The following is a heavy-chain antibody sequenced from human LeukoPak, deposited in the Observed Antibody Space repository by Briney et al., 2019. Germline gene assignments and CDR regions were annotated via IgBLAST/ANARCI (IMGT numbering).Heavy chain of an antibody. D-gene: IGHD3-16*01. J-gene: IGHJ5*02. V-gene: IGHV1-58*02. CDR1: GFTFSTSA. Sequence: SVKVSCQTSGFTFSTSAIQWVRQARGQRLEWIGWIVVVSGHTNCTQRFQERINISSDMSTSTVYMELSNLGSEDTAIYYCAAEGGPISGGSWGQGTLVTVSS. CDR2: IVVVSGHT. CDR3: AAEGGPISGGS.